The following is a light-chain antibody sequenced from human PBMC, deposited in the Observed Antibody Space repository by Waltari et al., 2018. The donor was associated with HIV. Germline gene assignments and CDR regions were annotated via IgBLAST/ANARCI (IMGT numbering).Light chain of an antibody. V-gene: IGLV2-14*03. J-gene: IGLJ2*01. Sequence: QSALTQPASVSGSPGQSITISCTGTSSDVGGYNYVSWYQQHPGKAPKLMIYDVSNRPSGVSKRFSGSKSGNTASRTISGLQAEDEADYYCSSYTSSSTVVFGGGTKLTVL. CDR1: SSDVGGYNY. CDR2: DVS. CDR3: SSYTSSSTVV.